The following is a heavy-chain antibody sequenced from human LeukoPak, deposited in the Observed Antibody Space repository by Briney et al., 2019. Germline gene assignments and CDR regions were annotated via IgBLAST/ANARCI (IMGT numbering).Heavy chain of an antibody. D-gene: IGHD3-10*01. CDR3: ATKYS. Sequence: GGSVRLSCAASGFTFSIYAMTWVRQAPGKGLGWVSDISTGGGITYYADSVKGRFTISRDNSRNTLYLQMNSLRAEDSAVYYCATKYSWGQGTQVTVSS. J-gene: IGHJ5*02. CDR2: ISTGGGIT. V-gene: IGHV3-23*01. CDR1: GFTFSIYA.